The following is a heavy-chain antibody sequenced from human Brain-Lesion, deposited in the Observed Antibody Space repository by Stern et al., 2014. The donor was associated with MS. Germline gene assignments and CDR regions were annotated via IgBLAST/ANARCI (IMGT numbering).Heavy chain of an antibody. CDR1: GYIFTGYY. D-gene: IGHD3-3*01. CDR2: INPNTGGT. J-gene: IGHJ6*02. CDR3: ARDQRGITIFGVVTDYYYLGMDV. Sequence: QVQLVQSGAEVKKHGASVKVSCKTSGYIFTGYYIHWVRQAPGQGLEWMAWINPNTGGTKHAQKFQGRVTMSRDTSISTAYVELSSLTSDDTAVYYCARDQRGITIFGVVTDYYYLGMDVWGQGTTVTVSS. V-gene: IGHV1-2*02.